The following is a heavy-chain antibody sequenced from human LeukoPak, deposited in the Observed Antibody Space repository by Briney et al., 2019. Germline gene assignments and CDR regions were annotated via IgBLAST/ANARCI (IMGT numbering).Heavy chain of an antibody. CDR3: VKDGSVYQWGGDYFDY. Sequence: PGGSLRLSCVASGFIFSNYGMHWVRQAPGKGLERVAFIRYDGSNKYYADSVKGRFTISRDNSKNTLYLQMNSLRAEDTAFYYCVKDGSVYQWGGDYFDYWGQGILVTVSS. CDR2: IRYDGSNK. CDR1: GFIFSNYG. V-gene: IGHV3-30*02. D-gene: IGHD3-22*01. J-gene: IGHJ4*02.